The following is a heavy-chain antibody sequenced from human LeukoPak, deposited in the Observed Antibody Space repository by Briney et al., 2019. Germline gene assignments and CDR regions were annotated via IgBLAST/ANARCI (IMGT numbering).Heavy chain of an antibody. V-gene: IGHV3-9*01. CDR1: GFTFDDYA. Sequence: PGGSLRLSCAASGFTFDDYAMHWVRQAPGKGLEWVSGISWNSGSIGYADSVKGRFTISRDNAKNSLYLQMNSLRAEDTALYYCAKGYTAMVPGYFDYWGQGTLVTVSS. D-gene: IGHD5-18*01. CDR2: ISWNSGSI. CDR3: AKGYTAMVPGYFDY. J-gene: IGHJ4*02.